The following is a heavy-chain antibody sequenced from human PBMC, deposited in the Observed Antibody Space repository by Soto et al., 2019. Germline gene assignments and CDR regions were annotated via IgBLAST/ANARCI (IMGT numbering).Heavy chain of an antibody. CDR2: IKSKTDGGTT. Sequence: PGGSLRLSCAASGFTFSNAWMNWVRQAPGKGLEWVGRIKSKTDGGTTDYAAPVKGRFTISRDDSKNTLYLQMNSLKTEDTAVYYCTTALGSNSYYYYGMDVWGQGTTVTVSS. CDR3: TTALGSNSYYYYGMDV. J-gene: IGHJ6*02. D-gene: IGHD4-4*01. V-gene: IGHV3-15*07. CDR1: GFTFSNAW.